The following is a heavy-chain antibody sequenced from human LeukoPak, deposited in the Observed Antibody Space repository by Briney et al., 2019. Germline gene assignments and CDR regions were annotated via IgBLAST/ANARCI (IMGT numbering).Heavy chain of an antibody. V-gene: IGHV3-74*01. CDR2: INSDGSST. Sequence: GGSLRLSCAASGFTFSSYWMHWVRQAPGKGLVRVSRINSDGSSTTYAGSVKGRFTIFRDNAKNTLYLQMNSLRAEDTAVYYCASIPGDWGQGTLVSVSS. CDR3: ASIPGD. J-gene: IGHJ4*02. D-gene: IGHD7-27*01. CDR1: GFTFSSYW.